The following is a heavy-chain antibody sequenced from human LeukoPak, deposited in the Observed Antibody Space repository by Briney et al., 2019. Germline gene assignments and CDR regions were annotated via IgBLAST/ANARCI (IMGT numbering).Heavy chain of an antibody. V-gene: IGHV3-7*01. D-gene: IGHD2-15*01. CDR1: GFTFSNYW. J-gene: IGHJ4*02. CDR2: VRPDGSEI. CDR3: APTTLSRGGDY. Sequence: GGSLRLSCAAYGFTFSNYWMSWVRQAPGKGLEWVANVRPDGSEIQCVDSMKGRFTVSRDNSENSLYLRMSSLRAEDTAVYYCAPTTLSRGGDYWGRGPLVTVSS.